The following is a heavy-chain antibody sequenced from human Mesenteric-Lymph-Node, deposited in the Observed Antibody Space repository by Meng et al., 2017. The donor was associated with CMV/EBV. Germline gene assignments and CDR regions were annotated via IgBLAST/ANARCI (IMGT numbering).Heavy chain of an antibody. CDR1: VFTFSAFD. J-gene: IGHJ4*02. CDR3: ARVDY. V-gene: IGHV3-30*02. CDR2: IRYDGTNK. Sequence: GESLKISCAASVFTFSAFDMHWVRQAPGKGLDLVAFIRYDGTNKYYADSVKGRFTISRDNSKNTLYLQMSSLRAEDTAVYYCARVDYWGQGTLVTVSS.